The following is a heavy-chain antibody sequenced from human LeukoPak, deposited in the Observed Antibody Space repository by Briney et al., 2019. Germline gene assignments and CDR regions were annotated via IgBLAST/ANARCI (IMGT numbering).Heavy chain of an antibody. Sequence: GGSLRLSCTASGFTFSNYYMSWVRQAPGKGPEWVANIKHDGVEKNYVDSVKGRFTISRDNSKNTLYLQMNSLRAEDTAVYYCAKDISRIAARPGDYWGQGTLVTVSS. CDR1: GFTFSNYY. D-gene: IGHD6-6*01. V-gene: IGHV3-7*01. CDR3: AKDISRIAARPGDY. CDR2: IKHDGVEK. J-gene: IGHJ4*02.